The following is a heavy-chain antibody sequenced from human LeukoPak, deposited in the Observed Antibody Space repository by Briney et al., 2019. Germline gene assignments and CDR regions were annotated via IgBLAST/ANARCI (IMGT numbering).Heavy chain of an antibody. D-gene: IGHD6-6*01. V-gene: IGHV4-34*01. Sequence: SETLSLTCAVYGESFSGYYWSWIRQPPGKGLEWIGEIHPSGSTNYNPSLKSRVTMSVDTSKNQFSLKLSSVTAADTAVYYCARERWGSSSSTFDYWGQGTLVTVSS. CDR2: IHPSGST. CDR3: ARERWGSSSSTFDY. CDR1: GESFSGYY. J-gene: IGHJ4*02.